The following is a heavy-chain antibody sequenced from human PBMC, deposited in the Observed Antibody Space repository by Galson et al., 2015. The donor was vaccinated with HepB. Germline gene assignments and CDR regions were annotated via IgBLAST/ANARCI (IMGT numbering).Heavy chain of an antibody. CDR2: FNADDNTV. J-gene: IGHJ4*02. CDR3: VRGRGGEAKAD. Sequence: SLRLSCAVSGFTFSRYWMYWVRQVPGKGPVFVSRFNADDNTVTYADSVKGRFTMSRDIGKSTLYLQMDSLTAEDTSLYYCVRGRGGEAKADWGQGALVTVSA. V-gene: IGHV3-74*03. D-gene: IGHD2-21*01. CDR1: GFTFSRYW.